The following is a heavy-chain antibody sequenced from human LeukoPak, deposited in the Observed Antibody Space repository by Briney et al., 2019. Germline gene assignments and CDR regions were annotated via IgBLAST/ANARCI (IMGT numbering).Heavy chain of an antibody. J-gene: IGHJ4*02. CDR2: ISGSGGST. D-gene: IGHD3-22*01. Sequence: GGSLRFSCAASGFTFSSYAMSWVRQAPGKGLEWVSAISGSGGSTYYADSVKGGFTISRDNSKNTLYLQMNSLRAEDTAVYYCAKVHYYDSSGYSDYWGQGTLVTVSS. CDR3: AKVHYYDSSGYSDY. V-gene: IGHV3-23*01. CDR1: GFTFSSYA.